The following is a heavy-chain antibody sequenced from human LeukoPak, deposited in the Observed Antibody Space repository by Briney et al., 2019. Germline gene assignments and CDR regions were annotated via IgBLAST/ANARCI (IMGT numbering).Heavy chain of an antibody. V-gene: IGHV3-7*03. CDR2: IKEDGSEK. J-gene: IGHJ3*02. Sequence: QPGGSLRLSCAASGFTLSSYWMSWFRQAPGKGLEWVANIKEDGSEKYYVDSVKGRFTISRDNAKNSLYLHMNSLTAEDTAMYYCARDWVAGVPFDAFDIWGQGTMVSVSS. CDR3: ARDWVAGVPFDAFDI. CDR1: GFTLSSYW. D-gene: IGHD3-10*01.